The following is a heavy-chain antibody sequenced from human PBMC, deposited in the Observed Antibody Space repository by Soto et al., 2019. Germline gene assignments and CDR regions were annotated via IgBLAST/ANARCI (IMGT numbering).Heavy chain of an antibody. D-gene: IGHD3-10*01. J-gene: IGHJ6*03. CDR3: ASPTYYYGSGTYYTNYMDV. V-gene: IGHV3-30*04. CDR2: ISYDGTVE. CDR1: GFTFSSYA. Sequence: GGSLRLSCAASGFTFSSYAMSWVRQTPGMGLEWVAVISYDGTVEYYADSVKGRFTISRDNSKNTLYLQMNSLRADDTAVYYCASPTYYYGSGTYYTNYMDVWGKGTTVTVS.